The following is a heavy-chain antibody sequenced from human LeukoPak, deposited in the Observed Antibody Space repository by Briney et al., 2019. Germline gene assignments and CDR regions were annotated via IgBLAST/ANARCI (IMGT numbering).Heavy chain of an antibody. CDR3: ATRAGSPMVY. CDR1: GFTFSDYY. Sequence: PGGSLRLSCAASGFTFSDYYVSWIRQPPGKGREWVSGISCSGANTYYADSVKGWFTISRDNFKNTLYLQLNSLRGDDAATYYCATRAGSPMVYWGQGTLVTVSS. V-gene: IGHV3-23*01. J-gene: IGHJ4*02. CDR2: ISCSGANT. D-gene: IGHD1-26*01.